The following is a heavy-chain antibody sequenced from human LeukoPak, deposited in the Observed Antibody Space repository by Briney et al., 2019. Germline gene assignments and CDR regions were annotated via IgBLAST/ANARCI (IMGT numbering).Heavy chain of an antibody. D-gene: IGHD1-26*01. J-gene: IGHJ4*02. CDR1: GYTFTIYG. Sequence: ASVKVSCKASGYTFTIYGISWVRQAPGQGLEWMGWISAYNGNTNYAQKLQGRVTMTTDTSTSTAYMELRSLRSDYTAVYYCAIYRYSGPIDYWGQGTLVTVSS. CDR2: ISAYNGNT. V-gene: IGHV1-18*04. CDR3: AIYRYSGPIDY.